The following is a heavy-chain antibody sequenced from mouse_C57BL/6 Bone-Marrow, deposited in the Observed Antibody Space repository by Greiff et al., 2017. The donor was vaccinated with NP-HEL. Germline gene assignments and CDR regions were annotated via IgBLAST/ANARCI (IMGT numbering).Heavy chain of an antibody. V-gene: IGHV5-6*01. CDR3: ARRGSSGYLYYAMDY. J-gene: IGHJ4*01. Sequence: EVQLQESGGDLVKPGGSLKLSCAASGFTFSSYGMSWVRQTPDTRLAWVATISSGGSYTYYPDSVKGRFTISRDNAKNTLYLQMSSLKSEDTAMYYCARRGSSGYLYYAMDYWGQGTSVTVSS. D-gene: IGHD3-2*02. CDR2: ISSGGSYT. CDR1: GFTFSSYG.